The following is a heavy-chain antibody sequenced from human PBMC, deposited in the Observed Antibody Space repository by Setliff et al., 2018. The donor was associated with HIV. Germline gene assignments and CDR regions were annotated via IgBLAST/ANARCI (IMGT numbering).Heavy chain of an antibody. CDR1: GSTFPSYD. J-gene: IGHJ6*02. V-gene: IGHV1-8*01. CDR3: ARDVEHMMDV. Sequence: ASVKVSCKASGSTFPSYDINWVRQATGRGPEWMGWMNPNSGNTGYAQNFQGRVTMTTDTSTSRAYMELRSLRSDDTAAYYCARDVEHMMDVWGQGTTVTVSS. CDR2: MNPNSGNT.